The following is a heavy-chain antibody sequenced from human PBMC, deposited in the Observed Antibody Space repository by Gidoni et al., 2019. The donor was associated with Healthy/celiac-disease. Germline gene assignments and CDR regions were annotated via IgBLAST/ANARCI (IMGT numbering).Heavy chain of an antibody. CDR1: GGSISSYY. CDR3: ARDEKPGSSWFDP. J-gene: IGHJ5*02. D-gene: IGHD6-13*01. V-gene: IGHV4-59*01. CDR2: IYYSGST. Sequence: QVQLQESGPGLVKPSENLSLTCTVSGGSISSYYWSWIRQPPGKGLEWIGYIYYSGSTNYNPSLKSRVTISVDTSKNQFSLKLSSVTAADTAVYYCARDEKPGSSWFDPWGQGTLVTVSS.